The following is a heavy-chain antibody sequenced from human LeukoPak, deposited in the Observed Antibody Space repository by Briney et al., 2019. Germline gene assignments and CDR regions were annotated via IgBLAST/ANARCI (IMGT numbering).Heavy chain of an antibody. CDR1: GGSISRDY. J-gene: IGHJ4*02. CDR2: IYYTGST. CDR3: ARGGVRRGYYDY. D-gene: IGHD1-14*01. V-gene: IGHV4-59*01. Sequence: PSETLSLTCTVSGGSISRDYWSWIRQPPGKGLEWIGYIYYTGSTNYNPSLKSRVTMSVDTSKNQFSLKLSSVTAADTAVYYCARGGVRRGYYDYWGQGTLVTVSS.